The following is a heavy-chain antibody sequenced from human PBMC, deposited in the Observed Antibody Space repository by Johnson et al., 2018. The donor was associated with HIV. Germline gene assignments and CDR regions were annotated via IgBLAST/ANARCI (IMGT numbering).Heavy chain of an antibody. Sequence: VQLVESGGGLVQPGGSLRLSCAASGFTFSSYWMSWVRQDIGKGLEWVANIKQDGSEKYYVDSVKGRFTISRDNAKNSLYLQMNSLRAEDTAVYYCARGKGAAAAEAFDIWGQGTMVTVSS. D-gene: IGHD6-13*01. CDR2: IKQDGSEK. J-gene: IGHJ3*02. CDR1: GFTFSSYW. V-gene: IGHV3-7*05. CDR3: ARGKGAAAAEAFDI.